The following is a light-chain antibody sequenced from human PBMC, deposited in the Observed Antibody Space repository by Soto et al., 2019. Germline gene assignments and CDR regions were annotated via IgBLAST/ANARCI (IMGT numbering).Light chain of an antibody. J-gene: IGKJ1*01. CDR3: QQYGSSGT. V-gene: IGKV3-20*01. CDR1: QSISSN. CDR2: GVS. Sequence: MMMTQSPATLSVSPGERVTLSCWASQSISSNLAWYQQKPGQAPRLLIYGVSNRATGIPDRFSGSGSGTDFTLTISRLEPEDFAVYYCQQYGSSGTFGQGTKVDIK.